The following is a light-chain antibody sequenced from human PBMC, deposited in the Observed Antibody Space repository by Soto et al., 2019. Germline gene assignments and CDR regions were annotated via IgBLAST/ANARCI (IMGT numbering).Light chain of an antibody. CDR3: PQYSGSPTLT. CDR2: GAS. V-gene: IGKV3-20*01. J-gene: IGKJ4*01. CDR1: QSISSSY. Sequence: ENVLTQSPGTLSLSPGERATLSCRASQSISSSYLAWYQQKPGHPPRLLIYGASNRATGIPDRFSGSGSGTEFTLTISRLEPEDFAVYYCPQYSGSPTLTFGGGTKVEIK.